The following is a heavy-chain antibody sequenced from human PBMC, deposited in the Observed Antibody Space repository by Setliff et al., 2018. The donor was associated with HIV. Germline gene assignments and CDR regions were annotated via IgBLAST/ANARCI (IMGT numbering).Heavy chain of an antibody. V-gene: IGHV4-61*02. J-gene: IGHJ4*02. CDR3: ARGANFWSGYDS. Sequence: TLSLTCTVSGGSISSSSYYWTWIRQHPGKGLEWIGRIYTSGSTNYNPSLKSRVTISIDTSKNQFSLKLRSVTAADTAVYYCARGANFWSGYDSWGQGTQVTVSS. D-gene: IGHD3-3*01. CDR1: GGSISSSSYY. CDR2: IYTSGST.